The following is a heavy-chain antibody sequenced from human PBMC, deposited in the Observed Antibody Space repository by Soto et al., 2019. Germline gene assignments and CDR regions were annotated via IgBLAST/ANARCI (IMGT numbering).Heavy chain of an antibody. Sequence: GGSLRLSCAASGFTFSSYSMNWVRQAPGKGLEWVSSISSSSSYIYYADSAKGRFTISRDNAKNSLYLQMNSLRAEDTAVCYCARDLRYCSSTSCPTYYYYGMDVWGQGTTVTVSS. J-gene: IGHJ6*02. CDR2: ISSSSSYI. CDR3: ARDLRYCSSTSCPTYYYYGMDV. D-gene: IGHD2-2*01. CDR1: GFTFSSYS. V-gene: IGHV3-21*01.